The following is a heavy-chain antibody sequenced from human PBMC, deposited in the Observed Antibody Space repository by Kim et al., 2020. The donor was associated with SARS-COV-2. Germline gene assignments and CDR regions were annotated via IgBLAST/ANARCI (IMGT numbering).Heavy chain of an antibody. V-gene: IGHV3-74*01. Sequence: KSYADSVKGRFTISRDNAKNTLYLQMNSLRAEDTAVYYCARGEQWLVSDYWGQGTLVTVSS. D-gene: IGHD6-19*01. J-gene: IGHJ4*02. CDR2: K. CDR3: ARGEQWLVSDY.